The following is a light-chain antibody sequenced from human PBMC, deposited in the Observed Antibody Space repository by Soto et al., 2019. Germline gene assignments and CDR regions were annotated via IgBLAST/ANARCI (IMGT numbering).Light chain of an antibody. CDR2: GAS. V-gene: IGKV1-5*01. Sequence: DIQMTQSPSTLSASVGDRVTITCRASQSIRNWLAWYQDKPGKAPKLLIYGASSLESGVPSRFSGSGSGTEFTLKISRLEAEDVGVYYCMQSVQHPWTFGQGTKVDI. CDR3: MQSVQHPWT. J-gene: IGKJ1*01. CDR1: QSIRNW.